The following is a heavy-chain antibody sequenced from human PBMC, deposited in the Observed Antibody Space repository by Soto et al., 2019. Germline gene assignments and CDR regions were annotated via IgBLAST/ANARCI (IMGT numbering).Heavy chain of an antibody. D-gene: IGHD3-10*01. Sequence: PSETLFLTCTVSGDSISSSYWSWVRQVPGKGLEWLGYIYYSGSSNYKPSLRNRVTMSVDTSKNHFSLNLSSVTAADTAVYYCARVWGGAFYFWGQGTMVTVSS. CDR2: IYYSGSS. CDR3: ARVWGGAFYF. J-gene: IGHJ3*01. CDR1: GDSISSSY. V-gene: IGHV4-59*01.